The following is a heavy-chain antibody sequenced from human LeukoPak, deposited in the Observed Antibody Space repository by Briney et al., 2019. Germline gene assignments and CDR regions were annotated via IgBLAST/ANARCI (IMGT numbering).Heavy chain of an antibody. D-gene: IGHD3-3*01. Sequence: PVKVSCKASGGTFSSYAISWVRQAPGQGLEWMGGIIPIFGTANYAQKFQGRVTITADESTSTAYMELSSLRSEDTAVYYCAKSKAGVAASVDAFDIWGQGTMVTVSS. V-gene: IGHV1-69*13. CDR3: AKSKAGVAASVDAFDI. CDR2: IIPIFGTA. J-gene: IGHJ3*02. CDR1: GGTFSSYA.